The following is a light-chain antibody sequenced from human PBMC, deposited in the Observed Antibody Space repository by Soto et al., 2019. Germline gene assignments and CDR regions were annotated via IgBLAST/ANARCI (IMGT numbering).Light chain of an antibody. V-gene: IGKV3-20*01. CDR3: QQYGFT. Sequence: EIVLTQSPGTLSLSPGERATLSCRASQSVSSSYLAWYQQKPGQAPRLLIYGAFSRATGIPDRFSGSASATDFNLTIITLDPEHVAVYYCQQYGFTFGPGTKVDIK. J-gene: IGKJ3*01. CDR1: QSVSSSY. CDR2: GAF.